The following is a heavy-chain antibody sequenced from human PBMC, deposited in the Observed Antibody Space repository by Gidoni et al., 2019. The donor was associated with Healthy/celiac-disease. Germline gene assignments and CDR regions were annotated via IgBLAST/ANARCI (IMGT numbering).Heavy chain of an antibody. CDR3: ARAPGIVPYYFDY. CDR2: IWYDGSNK. J-gene: IGHJ4*02. V-gene: IGHV3-33*08. D-gene: IGHD2-8*01. Sequence: QVQLVESGGGVVQPGRSLRLSCAASGFTFSSYGMHWVRQAPGKGLEWVAVIWYDGSNKYYADSVKGRFTISRDNSKNTLYLQMNSLRAEDTAVYYCARAPGIVPYYFDYWGQGTLVTVSS. CDR1: GFTFSSYG.